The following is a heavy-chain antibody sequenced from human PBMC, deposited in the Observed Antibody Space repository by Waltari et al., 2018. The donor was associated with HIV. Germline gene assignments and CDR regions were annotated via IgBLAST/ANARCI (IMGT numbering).Heavy chain of an antibody. V-gene: IGHV1-2*02. CDR2: INPPSGDT. D-gene: IGHD3-22*01. CDR3: ARPAEDYYDSSGYVY. CDR1: GYTFTGYY. J-gene: IGHJ4*02. Sequence: QVQLVQSGAEMKKPGASVMVSCKASGYTFTGYYMHWVRQATGQGLEWMGWINPPSGDTNCAQKFQGRVTLTRDTSISTAYRELSRLRHDDTAVYYCARPAEDYYDSSGYVYWGQGTLVTVSS.